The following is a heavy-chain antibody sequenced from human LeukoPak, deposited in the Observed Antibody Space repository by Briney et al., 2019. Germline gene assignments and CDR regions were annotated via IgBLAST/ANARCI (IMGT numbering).Heavy chain of an antibody. D-gene: IGHD1-1*01. CDR1: AFTVSSNC. CDR3: ARVDTTLSYKLDY. V-gene: IGHV3-53*04. J-gene: IGHJ4*02. Sequence: PGGSLRLSCAASAFTVSSNCMIWVRQPPGKGLGWVSVIYSAGSTYNADSVKGRFTISRHNSKNTVYVQMDNLRPEDTAVYYCARVDTTLSYKLDYWGQGTLVTVSS. CDR2: IYSAGST.